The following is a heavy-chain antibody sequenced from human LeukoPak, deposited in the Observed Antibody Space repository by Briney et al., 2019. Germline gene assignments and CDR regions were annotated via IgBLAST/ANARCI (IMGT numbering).Heavy chain of an antibody. V-gene: IGHV3-11*01. D-gene: IGHD1-26*01. CDR2: ISSSGSVT. J-gene: IGHJ4*02. CDR3: AKEKYSGSYLETTFDY. CDR1: GFTFSDYY. Sequence: PGGSLRLSCAASGFTFSDYYMSWIRQAPGKGLEWISYISSSGSVTYDADSMEGRFTISRDNSRNSLYLQMNSLRAEDTAVYYCAKEKYSGSYLETTFDYWGQGTLVTVSS.